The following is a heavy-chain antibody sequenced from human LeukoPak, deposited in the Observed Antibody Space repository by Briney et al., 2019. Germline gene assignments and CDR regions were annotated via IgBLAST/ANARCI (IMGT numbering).Heavy chain of an antibody. Sequence: PGGSLRLSCAASGFTFSSYWMSWVRQAPGKGLEWVSSISSSSSYIYYADSVKGRFTISRDNAKNSLYLQMNSLRAEDTAVYYCARCPAVGTRLIDYWGQGTLVTVSS. CDR3: ARCPAVGTRLIDY. CDR1: GFTFSSYW. CDR2: ISSSSSYI. V-gene: IGHV3-21*01. J-gene: IGHJ4*02. D-gene: IGHD5-12*01.